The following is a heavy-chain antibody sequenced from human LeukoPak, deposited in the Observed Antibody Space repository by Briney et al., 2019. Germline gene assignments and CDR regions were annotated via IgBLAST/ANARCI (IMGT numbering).Heavy chain of an antibody. V-gene: IGHV4-34*01. CDR2: INHSGST. Sequence: SETLSLTCAVYGGSFSSYYWSWIRQPPGKGLEWIGEINHSGSTNYNPSLKSRVTISVDTSKNQFSLKLSSVTAADTAVYYCARETYYDILTGATRAFDIWGQGTMVTVSS. CDR1: GGSFSSYY. D-gene: IGHD3-9*01. J-gene: IGHJ3*02. CDR3: ARETYYDILTGATRAFDI.